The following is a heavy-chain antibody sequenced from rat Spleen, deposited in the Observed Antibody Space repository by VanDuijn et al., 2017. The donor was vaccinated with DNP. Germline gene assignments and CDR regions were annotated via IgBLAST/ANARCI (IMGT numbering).Heavy chain of an antibody. CDR1: GFSLTDYS. Sequence: QVQLKESGPGLVQPSQTLSLTCTVSGFSLTDYSVHWVRQPPGKVLEWIAAISSGGSTYYNSALKSRLSISKDTSKSQVFLKMNRLQTEDTATYYCARDRLGTMDAWGQGTSVTVSS. CDR3: ARDRLGTMDA. CDR2: ISSGGST. V-gene: IGHV2-19*01. D-gene: IGHD5-1*01. J-gene: IGHJ4*01.